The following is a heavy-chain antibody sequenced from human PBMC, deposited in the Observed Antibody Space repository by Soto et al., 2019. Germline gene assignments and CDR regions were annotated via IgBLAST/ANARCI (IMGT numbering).Heavy chain of an antibody. CDR2: IYYSGST. D-gene: IGHD6-13*01. Sequence: SETLSLTCTVSGGSISSYYWSWIRQPPGKGLEWIGYIYYSGSTNYNPSLKSRVTISVDTSKNQFSLKLSSVTAADTAVYYCASSYGNAWYTYWGQGIQVTVSS. CDR1: GGSISSYY. V-gene: IGHV4-59*08. J-gene: IGHJ4*02. CDR3: ASSYGNAWYTY.